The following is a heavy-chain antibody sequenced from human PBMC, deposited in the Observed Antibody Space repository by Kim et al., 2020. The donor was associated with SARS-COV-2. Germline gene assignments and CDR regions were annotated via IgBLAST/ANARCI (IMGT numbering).Heavy chain of an antibody. CDR3: ARGYSSGWFDY. V-gene: IGHV1-3*01. Sequence: ASVNVSCKASGYTFTSYAMHWVRQAPGQRLEWMGWINAGNGNTKYSQKFQGRVTITRDTSASTAYMELSSLRSEDTAVYYCARGYSSGWFDYWGQGTLVTVSS. J-gene: IGHJ4*02. CDR2: INAGNGNT. D-gene: IGHD6-19*01. CDR1: GYTFTSYA.